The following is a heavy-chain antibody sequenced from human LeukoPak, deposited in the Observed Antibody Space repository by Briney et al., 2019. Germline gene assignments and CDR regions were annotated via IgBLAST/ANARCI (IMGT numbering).Heavy chain of an antibody. Sequence: GGSLRLSCAASGFTFSSYEMNWVRQAPGKGLEWVSYISDGGSTIYYADSVKGRFTISRDNAKNSLYLQMNSLRAEDMALYYCAKGTSGGDYGDYYYMDVWGKGTTVTVSS. V-gene: IGHV3-48*03. CDR3: AKGTSGGDYGDYYYMDV. CDR1: GFTFSSYE. CDR2: ISDGGSTI. J-gene: IGHJ6*03. D-gene: IGHD4-17*01.